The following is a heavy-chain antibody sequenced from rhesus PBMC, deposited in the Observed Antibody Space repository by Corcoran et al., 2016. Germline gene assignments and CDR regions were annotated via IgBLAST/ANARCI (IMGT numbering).Heavy chain of an antibody. CDR2: IYGRGSST. CDR3: ARRGYYFDY. V-gene: IGHV4-169*01. J-gene: IGHJ4*01. CDR1: GGSISRNY. D-gene: IGHD3-34*01. Sequence: QLQLQESGPGLVKPSETLSVTCAVSGGSISRNYWSWVRQPPGKGLEWIGRIYGRGSSTYYNPSLKGRVTLSVDTSKNQLSLKLSSVTAADTAVYYCARRGYYFDYWGQGVLVTVSS.